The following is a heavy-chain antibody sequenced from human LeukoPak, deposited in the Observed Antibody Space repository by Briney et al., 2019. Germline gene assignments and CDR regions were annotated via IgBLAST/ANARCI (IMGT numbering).Heavy chain of an antibody. CDR3: ARALDSSSSRYQAFEE. D-gene: IGHD2-2*01. CDR1: GFTFSNYW. CDR2: IKQDESGK. Sequence: GGSLRLSCSASGFTFSNYWMSWVRQAPGKGLESVANIKQDESGKYYVDSVKGRFTISRDNAKSSLYLQMNSLRAEDTAVYYCARALDSSSSRYQAFEEWGQGTLVTVSS. V-gene: IGHV3-7*01. J-gene: IGHJ4*02.